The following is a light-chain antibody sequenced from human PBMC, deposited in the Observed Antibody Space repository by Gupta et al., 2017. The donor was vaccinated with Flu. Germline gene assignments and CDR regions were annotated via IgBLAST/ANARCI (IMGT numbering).Light chain of an antibody. CDR3: RQYLQTVLT. CDR2: LGS. CDR1: QSLLHSNGNNY. Sequence: VMNQSLIYLPFTPGEPAYISCRSSQSLLHSNGNNYLDWYLQKPVQSPQLLIYLGSKRASGVPDRFSGSGSGIDFTLKISRGESDDVGIYYCRQYLQTVLTFGQGTRLEIK. J-gene: IGKJ5*01. V-gene: IGKV2-28*01.